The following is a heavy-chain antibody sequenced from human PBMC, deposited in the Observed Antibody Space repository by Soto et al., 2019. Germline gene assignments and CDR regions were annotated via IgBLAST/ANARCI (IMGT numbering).Heavy chain of an antibody. CDR1: GGTFSSYA. Sequence: ASVKVSCKASGGTFSSYAISCVRQAPGQRLEWMGWINPGNGNTKNSQKFQGRVTITRDTFASTAYMELSSLRSEDTAVYYCARGASSVTTFYFDLWGRGTLVTVSS. CDR2: INPGNGNT. D-gene: IGHD4-17*01. CDR3: ARGASSVTTFYFDL. J-gene: IGHJ2*01. V-gene: IGHV1-3*01.